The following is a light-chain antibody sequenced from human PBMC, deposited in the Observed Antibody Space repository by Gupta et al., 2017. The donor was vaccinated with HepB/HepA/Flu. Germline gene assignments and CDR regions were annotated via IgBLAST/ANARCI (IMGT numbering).Light chain of an antibody. CDR2: GAS. J-gene: IGKJ1*01. CDR3: HQYCSSPIT. CDR1: RKRSSSY. Sequence: ELVLTQSTGTLSLSPGGEAVISCWGGRKRSSSYLAWYQQKPGQAPRLLIYGASSRATGIPYRFSGSGSGTDFTLTISRLEPEDFAVYYCHQYCSSPITFGRGTKVEIK. V-gene: IGKV3-20*01.